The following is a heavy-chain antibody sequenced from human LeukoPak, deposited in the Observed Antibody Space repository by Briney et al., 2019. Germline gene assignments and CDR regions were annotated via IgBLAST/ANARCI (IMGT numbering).Heavy chain of an antibody. D-gene: IGHD6-6*01. Sequence: GGSLRLSCAASGFTFSSYAMSWVRQAPGKGLEWVSAISGSGGSTYYADSVKGRFTISRDNSKNKLYLQMNSLRAEDMAVYYCARAPSIAAPNWFDPWGQGTLVTVSS. CDR1: GFTFSSYA. J-gene: IGHJ5*02. CDR2: ISGSGGST. CDR3: ARAPSIAAPNWFDP. V-gene: IGHV3-23*01.